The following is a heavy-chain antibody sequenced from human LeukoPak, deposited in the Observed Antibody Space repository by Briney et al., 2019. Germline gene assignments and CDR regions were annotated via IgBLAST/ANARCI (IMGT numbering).Heavy chain of an antibody. Sequence: PSETLSLTCAVYGGSFSGYYWSWIRQPPGKGLEWIGEINHSGSTNYNPSLKSRVTISVDTPKNQFSLKLSSVTAADTAVYYCARMAKLAARRGVGAFDIWGQGTMVTVSS. CDR2: INHSGST. D-gene: IGHD6-6*01. J-gene: IGHJ3*02. CDR1: GGSFSGYY. V-gene: IGHV4-34*01. CDR3: ARMAKLAARRGVGAFDI.